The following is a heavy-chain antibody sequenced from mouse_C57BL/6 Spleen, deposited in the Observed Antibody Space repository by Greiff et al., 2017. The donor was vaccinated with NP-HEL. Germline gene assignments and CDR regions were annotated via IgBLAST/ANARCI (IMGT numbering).Heavy chain of an antibody. J-gene: IGHJ1*03. CDR1: GYSFTGYY. CDR3: ARSRTTVEDWYFDV. V-gene: IGHV1-42*01. Sequence: VQLKQSGPELVKPGASVKISCKASGYSFTGYYMNWVKQSPEKSLEWIGEINPSTGGTTYNQKFKAKATLTVDKSSSTAYMQLKSLTSEDSAVYYCARSRTTVEDWYFDVWGTGTTVTVSS. CDR2: INPSTGGT. D-gene: IGHD1-1*01.